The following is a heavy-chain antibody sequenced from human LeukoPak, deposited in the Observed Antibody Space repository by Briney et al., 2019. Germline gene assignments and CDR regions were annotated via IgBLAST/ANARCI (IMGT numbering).Heavy chain of an antibody. CDR1: GDTFTGYY. CDR2: INANTGGT. D-gene: IGHD5-18*01. J-gene: IGHJ3*01. V-gene: IGHV1-2*02. CDR3: AKVRERGYSSKPFDL. Sequence: ASVKVSCKSSGDTFTGYYIHWVRQAPGQGLEWMGWINANTGGTSYAQKFQDGVTMTRNTSINTAYMELGGLRSDDTAVYYCAKVRERGYSSKPFDLWGQGTMVTVSS.